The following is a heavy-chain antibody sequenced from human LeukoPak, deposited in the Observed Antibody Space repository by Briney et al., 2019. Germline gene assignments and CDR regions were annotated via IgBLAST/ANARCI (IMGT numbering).Heavy chain of an antibody. CDR1: GYTFTGYY. J-gene: IGHJ3*02. CDR3: ARSEYQLRRQDAFDI. D-gene: IGHD2-2*01. V-gene: IGHV1-2*02. Sequence: GASVKVSCKASGYTFTGYYMHWVRQAPGQGLEWMGWINPNSGGTNYAQKFQGRVTMTRGTSISTAYMELSRLRSDDTAVYYCARSEYQLRRQDAFDIWGQGTMVTVSS. CDR2: INPNSGGT.